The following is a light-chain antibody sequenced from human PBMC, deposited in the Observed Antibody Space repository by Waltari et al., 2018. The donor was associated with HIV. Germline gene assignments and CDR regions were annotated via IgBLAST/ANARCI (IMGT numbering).Light chain of an antibody. CDR2: DVD. CDR1: ATDFRLSTF. J-gene: IGLJ3*02. Sequence: AVTQPASVSGLPGQSTTISCPGDATDFRLSTFFSWYQQHSGKPPRLILYDVDSRASGVSDRFSGSMSGNTASLTISGLRAEDEGHYYCASFTGDNTVMFGGGTEVTVL. V-gene: IGLV2-14*03. CDR3: ASFTGDNTVM.